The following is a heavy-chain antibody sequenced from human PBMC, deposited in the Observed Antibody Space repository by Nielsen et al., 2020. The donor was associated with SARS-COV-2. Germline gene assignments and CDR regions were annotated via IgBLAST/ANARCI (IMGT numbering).Heavy chain of an antibody. D-gene: IGHD3-3*01. V-gene: IGHV3-53*01. Sequence: GESLKISCAASGFSVRRNFMTWVRQAPGKGLEWVSGILNRGDTTFYADSAKGRFTISRDDSKNTLYLHMSSLRAEDTALYYCAKGERGISILFEAWGQGTLVTVSS. CDR1: GFSVRRNF. CDR3: AKGERGISILFEA. J-gene: IGHJ5*02. CDR2: ILNRGDTT.